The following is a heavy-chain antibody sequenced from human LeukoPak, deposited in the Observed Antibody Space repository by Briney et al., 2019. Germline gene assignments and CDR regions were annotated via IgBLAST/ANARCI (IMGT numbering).Heavy chain of an antibody. CDR3: ARGVAGEPYYFDY. CDR2: ISVYNGNT. Sequence: GASVKVSCKASGYTFTSYGISWERQAPGQGLEWMGWISVYNGNTNYAQNLQGRVTMTTDTSTSTAYMDLRSLTSDDTAVYYCARGVAGEPYYFDYWGQGTLVTVSS. CDR1: GYTFTSYG. V-gene: IGHV1-18*01. D-gene: IGHD3-10*01. J-gene: IGHJ4*02.